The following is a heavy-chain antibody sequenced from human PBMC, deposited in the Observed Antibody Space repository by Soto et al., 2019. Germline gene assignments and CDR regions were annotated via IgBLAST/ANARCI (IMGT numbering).Heavy chain of an antibody. CDR3: ARRPGEDAFDI. CDR2: IYYSGST. D-gene: IGHD7-27*01. J-gene: IGHJ3*02. Sequence: SETLSLTCTVSGGSISSSSYYWGWIRQPPGKGLEWIGSIYYSGSTYYNPSLKSRVTISVDTSKNQFSLKLSSVTAADTAVYYCARRPGEDAFDIWGQGTMVTVSS. CDR1: GGSISSSSYY. V-gene: IGHV4-39*01.